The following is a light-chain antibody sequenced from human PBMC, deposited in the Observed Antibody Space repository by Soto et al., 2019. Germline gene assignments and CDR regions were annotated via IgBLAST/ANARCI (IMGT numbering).Light chain of an antibody. V-gene: IGLV1-51*01. CDR3: SSYAGSSNV. CDR2: DNN. CDR1: SSNIGNNY. J-gene: IGLJ1*01. Sequence: QSVLTQPPSVSAAPGQKVTISCSGSSSNIGNNYISWYQQLPGTAPKFLIYDNNKRPSGIPDRFSGSKSGTSATLGITGLQTGDEADYYCSSYAGSSNVFGTGTKLTVL.